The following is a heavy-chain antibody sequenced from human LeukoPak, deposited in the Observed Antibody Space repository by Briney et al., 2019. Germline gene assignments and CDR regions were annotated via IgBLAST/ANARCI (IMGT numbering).Heavy chain of an antibody. J-gene: IGHJ2*01. V-gene: IGHV1-2*02. CDR2: INPNSGGT. CDR3: AKNMGYGDYWYFDL. D-gene: IGHD4-17*01. CDR1: GYTFTSYG. Sequence: GASVKVSCKASGYTFTSYGISWVRQAPGEGLEWMGWINPNSGGTNYAQKFQGSVTMTRDTSISTAYMELTRLNSDDTAVYYCAKNMGYGDYWYFDLWGRGTLVTVSS.